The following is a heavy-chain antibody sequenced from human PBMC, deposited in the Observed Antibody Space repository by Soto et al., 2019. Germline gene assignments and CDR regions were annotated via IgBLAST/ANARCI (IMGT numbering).Heavy chain of an antibody. D-gene: IGHD3-10*01. V-gene: IGHV3-11*01. J-gene: IGHJ5*02. Sequence: GGSLRLSCAASGFTFSDSYMTWIRQAPGKGLEWVSYISGSGSTIYYADSVKGRFTVSRDNARNSLYLQMNSLRAEDTAVYYWASDPDDYASGAWSQGTLVTVSS. CDR2: ISGSGSTI. CDR3: ASDPDDYASGA. CDR1: GFTFSDSY.